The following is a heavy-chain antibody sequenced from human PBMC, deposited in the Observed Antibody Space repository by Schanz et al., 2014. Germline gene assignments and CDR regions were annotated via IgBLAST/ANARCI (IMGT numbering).Heavy chain of an antibody. CDR1: GYTLTAYY. CDR3: ASDFWSGYSHYYYGLDG. CDR2: INPDSGGT. D-gene: IGHD3-3*01. Sequence: QVQLVQSGAEVKKPGASVKVSCKASGYTLTAYYMHWVRQAPGQGLEWMGWINPDSGGTNYAQKFQGRVTMTRDMSINTAYMELSRLRSDDSAVYYCASDFWSGYSHYYYGLDGWGQGTTVTVSS. V-gene: IGHV1-2*02. J-gene: IGHJ6*02.